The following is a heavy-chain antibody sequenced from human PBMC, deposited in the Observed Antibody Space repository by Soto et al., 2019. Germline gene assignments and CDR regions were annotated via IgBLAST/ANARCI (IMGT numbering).Heavy chain of an antibody. D-gene: IGHD5-12*01. J-gene: IGHJ4*02. CDR3: VRVVAIPGYPDN. V-gene: IGHV1-69*12. CDR1: GGTFSSYA. CDR2: IVPIVDTS. Sequence: QVQLVQSGAEVRQPASSVKVSCKTSGGTFSSYAISWVRQAPGQGLEWMGGIVPIVDTSTYAQKFQGRVTITATESPSTVYMELSTLRSDDTDVYYCVRVVAIPGYPDNWGQGTLVTVSS.